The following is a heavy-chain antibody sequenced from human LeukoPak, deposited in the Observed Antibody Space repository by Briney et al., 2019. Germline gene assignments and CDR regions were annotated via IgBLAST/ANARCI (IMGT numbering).Heavy chain of an antibody. CDR3: ASSTGVRYFDL. V-gene: IGHV4-59*08. CDR2: IYYSGST. Sequence: PSETLSLTCTVSGGSISSYHWSWIRQPPGKGLEWIGYIYYSGSTNYNPSLKSRVTISVDTSKNQFSLKLSSVTAADTAVYYCASSTGVRYFDLWGRGTLVTVSS. J-gene: IGHJ2*01. D-gene: IGHD7-27*01. CDR1: GGSISSYH.